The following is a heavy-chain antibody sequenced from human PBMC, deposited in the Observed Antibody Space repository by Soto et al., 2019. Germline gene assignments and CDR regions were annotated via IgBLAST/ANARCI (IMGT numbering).Heavy chain of an antibody. J-gene: IGHJ4*02. D-gene: IGHD3-3*01. CDR2: ISWNRGGR. CDR1: GFRFEDHA. V-gene: IGHV3-9*01. Sequence: EVQLVESGGDLVQPGRSLRLSCAASGFRFEDHAMHWVRQVPGKGLEWVSGISWNRGGRGYADSVKGRFTISRDNAKKSLYLPMNSLRAGDTALYYFGKGWFRSGRSSIDHWGQGTLVTVSS. CDR3: GKGWFRSGRSSIDH.